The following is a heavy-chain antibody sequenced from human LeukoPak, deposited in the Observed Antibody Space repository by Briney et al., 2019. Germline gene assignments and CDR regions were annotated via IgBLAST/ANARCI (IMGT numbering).Heavy chain of an antibody. CDR1: GGSISSSNW. Sequence: SETLSLTCAVSGGSISSSNWWSWVRQPPGKGLEWIGEIYHSGSTNYNPSLKSRVTISVDKSKNQFSLKLSSVTAADTAVYYCAREGVAHLGHVAVAGRDYYYYMDVWGKGTTVTVSS. D-gene: IGHD6-19*01. V-gene: IGHV4-4*02. CDR3: AREGVAHLGHVAVAGRDYYYYMDV. J-gene: IGHJ6*03. CDR2: IYHSGST.